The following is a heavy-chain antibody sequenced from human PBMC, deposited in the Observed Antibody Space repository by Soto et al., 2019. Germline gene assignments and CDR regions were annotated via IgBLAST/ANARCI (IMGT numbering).Heavy chain of an antibody. D-gene: IGHD7-27*01. V-gene: IGHV3-74*03. CDR2: VNSDGTST. CDR3: TRGGTTTTYWGLFSY. Sequence: EVQLVESGGGLVQPGGSLRLSCAASGFTFSNYWIHWVRQVPGKGLVWVSRVNSDGTSTSYADFVKGRFTITRDNAKNTVYLQMDNLGADDTAVYYFTRGGTTTTYWGLFSYWGKGALVAVSS. CDR1: GFTFSNYW. J-gene: IGHJ4*02.